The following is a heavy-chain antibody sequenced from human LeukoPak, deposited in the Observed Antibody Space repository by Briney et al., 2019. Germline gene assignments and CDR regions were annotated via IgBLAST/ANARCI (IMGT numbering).Heavy chain of an antibody. CDR2: IYYSGST. Sequence: SETLSFTCTVSGASISSYFWSWLRQPPGKGLGWIGSIYYSGSTNYNPSLKRRVTISVDTSKNQFSLKLSSVTAADTAVYYCARDQRVGESSSWYYYYGMDVWGKGTTVTVSS. CDR3: ARDQRVGESSSWYYYYGMDV. J-gene: IGHJ6*04. D-gene: IGHD6-13*01. CDR1: GASISSYF. V-gene: IGHV4-59*01.